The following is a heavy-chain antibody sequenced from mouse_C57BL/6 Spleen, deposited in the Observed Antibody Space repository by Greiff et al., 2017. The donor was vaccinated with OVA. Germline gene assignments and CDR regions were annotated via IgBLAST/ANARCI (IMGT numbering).Heavy chain of an antibody. D-gene: IGHD1-2*01. Sequence: EVKLVESGPGLVKPSQSLSLTCSVTGYSITSGYYWNWIRQFPGNKLEWMGYISYDGSNNFNPSLKNRISITRDTSKNQFFLKLNSVTTEDTATYYCAREGGTTAYFDYWGQGTTLTVSS. CDR3: AREGGTTAYFDY. CDR2: ISYDGSN. J-gene: IGHJ2*01. V-gene: IGHV3-6*01. CDR1: GYSITSGYY.